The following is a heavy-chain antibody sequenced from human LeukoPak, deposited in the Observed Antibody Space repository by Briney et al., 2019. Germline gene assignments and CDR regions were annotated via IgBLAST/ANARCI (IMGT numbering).Heavy chain of an antibody. Sequence: PSETLSLTCTVSGCSISSGYYWGWIRQPPGKGLEWIGSLYYSGSTYYNPSLKSRVTISVDTSKNQFSLKLSSVTAADTAVYYCARGGRYFDYWGQGTLVTVSS. CDR1: GCSISSGYY. CDR2: LYYSGST. J-gene: IGHJ4*02. V-gene: IGHV4-38-2*02. CDR3: ARGGRYFDY. D-gene: IGHD3/OR15-3a*01.